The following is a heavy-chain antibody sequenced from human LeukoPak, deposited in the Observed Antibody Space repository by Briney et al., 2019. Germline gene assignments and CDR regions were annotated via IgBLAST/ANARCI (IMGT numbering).Heavy chain of an antibody. V-gene: IGHV4-34*01. CDR2: INHSGST. Sequence: SETLSLTCAVYGGSFSGYYWSWIRQPPGKGLEWIGEINHSGSTNYNPSLKSRVTISVDTSKNQFSLKLSSVTAADTAVYYCARFSPYYYDSSGGWGQGTLVTVSS. CDR3: ARFSPYYYDSSGG. J-gene: IGHJ4*02. CDR1: GGSFSGYY. D-gene: IGHD3-22*01.